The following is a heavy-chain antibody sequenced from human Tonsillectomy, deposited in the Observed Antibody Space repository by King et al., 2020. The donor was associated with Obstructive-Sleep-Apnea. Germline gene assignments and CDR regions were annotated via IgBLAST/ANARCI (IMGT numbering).Heavy chain of an antibody. J-gene: IGHJ4*02. D-gene: IGHD1-26*01. V-gene: IGHV3-49*03. Sequence: VQLVESGGGLVQPGRSLRLSCTASGFTFGDYAMSWFRQAPGKGLEWVGFIRSKAYGGTTEYAASVKGRFTISRDDSKSIAYLQMNSLKTEDTAVYYCTRGGWEPFLYFDYWGQGTLVTVSS. CDR2: IRSKAYGGTT. CDR3: TRGGWEPFLYFDY. CDR1: GFTFGDYA.